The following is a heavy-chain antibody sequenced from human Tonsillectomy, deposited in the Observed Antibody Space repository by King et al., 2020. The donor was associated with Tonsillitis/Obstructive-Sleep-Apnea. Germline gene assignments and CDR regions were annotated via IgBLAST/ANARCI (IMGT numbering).Heavy chain of an antibody. CDR3: ARMVAPNWFDP. Sequence: QLVQSGAEVKKPGASVKVSCKASGYTFASYDITWVRQAPGQGLEWMGWISVYNGNTKYARKFQGRVTMTTDTSTSTAYMELRSLRSDDTAVYYCARMVAPNWFDPWGQGTLVTVSS. CDR1: GYTFASYD. D-gene: IGHD2-15*01. CDR2: ISVYNGNT. V-gene: IGHV1-18*01. J-gene: IGHJ5*02.